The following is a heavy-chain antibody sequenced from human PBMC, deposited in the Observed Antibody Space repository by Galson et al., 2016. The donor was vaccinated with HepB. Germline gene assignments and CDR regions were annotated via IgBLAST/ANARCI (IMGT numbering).Heavy chain of an antibody. CDR2: ISSSSNYI. Sequence: SLRLSCAASGFTFRTYSMNWVRQAPGKGLEWVSSISSSSNYIYYADSMQGRFTISRDNANNSLYLQMHSLRAEDTAVYYCARGGGRASSGYTLDYWGQGTLVTVSS. CDR3: ARGGGRASSGYTLDY. D-gene: IGHD3-22*01. J-gene: IGHJ4*02. CDR1: GFTFRTYS. V-gene: IGHV3-21*01.